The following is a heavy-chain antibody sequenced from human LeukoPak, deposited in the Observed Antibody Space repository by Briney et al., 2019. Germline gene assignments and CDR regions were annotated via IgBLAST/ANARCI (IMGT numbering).Heavy chain of an antibody. J-gene: IGHJ4*02. Sequence: GGSLRLSCAASGFTFSDYYMSWIRLAPGKGLEWVSYISSSDMSSNDSPIYYADSVKGRFTISRDNAKNSLFLQMNSLRAEDTAVYYCARSSRYGSGADYWGQGTLVTVTS. CDR2: ISSSDMSSNDSPI. CDR1: GFTFSDYY. V-gene: IGHV3-11*01. CDR3: ARSSRYGSGADY. D-gene: IGHD3-10*01.